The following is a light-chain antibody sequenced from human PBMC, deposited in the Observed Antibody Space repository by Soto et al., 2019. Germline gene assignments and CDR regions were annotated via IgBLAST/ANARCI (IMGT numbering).Light chain of an antibody. V-gene: IGKV1-27*01. CDR1: QGIRNY. Sequence: DIQMTPSPSSLSASVGARVPFTCRARQGIRNYLAWYQQKPGRVPKLLIYSASTLESGVPSRFSGSGSGTDFTRTISNLQPEDVETYYCQQYKRASFTFGLGTKVDI. CDR3: QQYKRASFT. J-gene: IGKJ3*01. CDR2: SAS.